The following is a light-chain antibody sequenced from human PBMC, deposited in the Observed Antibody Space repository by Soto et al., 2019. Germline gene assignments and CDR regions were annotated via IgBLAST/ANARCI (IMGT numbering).Light chain of an antibody. CDR3: QQYHSYWT. CDR1: QNIGNR. Sequence: IQMTQSPSSVSASIGDSVTLTCRASQNIGNRLAWFQQKPGKPPKPLIYDASSLESGVPQRFSGSGSGTEFTLTISSLQTDDFSTYYCQQYHSYWTFGQGTKVDIK. J-gene: IGKJ1*01. CDR2: DAS. V-gene: IGKV1-5*01.